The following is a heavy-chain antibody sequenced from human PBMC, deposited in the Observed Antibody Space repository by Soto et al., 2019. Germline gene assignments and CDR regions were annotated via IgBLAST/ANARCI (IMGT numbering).Heavy chain of an antibody. Sequence: HPGGSLRLSCAASGFPFSSYSMNWVRQAPGKGLEWVSYISSSSTTKYYADSVKGRFTISRDNAKNSLYLQMNSLRAEDTAVYYCARDGCSGSNCLNWFDPWGQGTLVTVSS. CDR3: ARDGCSGSNCLNWFDP. J-gene: IGHJ5*02. V-gene: IGHV3-48*01. CDR2: ISSSSTTK. CDR1: GFPFSSYS. D-gene: IGHD2-15*01.